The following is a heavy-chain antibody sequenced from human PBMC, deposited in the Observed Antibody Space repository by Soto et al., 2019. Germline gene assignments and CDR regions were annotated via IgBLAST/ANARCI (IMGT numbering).Heavy chain of an antibody. J-gene: IGHJ6*02. V-gene: IGHV4-4*07. Sequence: QVQLQESGPGLVKPSETLSLTCTVSGASISNAYWSWIRQAAGKRLEWIGRIHSSGTFNYNPSLKSRVNISRDMSKNQISLKLSSVTAADTAVYYCARDNIVSKGYGMDVWAKGPRSPSP. CDR2: IHSSGTF. D-gene: IGHD5-12*01. CDR3: ARDNIVSKGYGMDV. CDR1: GASISNAY.